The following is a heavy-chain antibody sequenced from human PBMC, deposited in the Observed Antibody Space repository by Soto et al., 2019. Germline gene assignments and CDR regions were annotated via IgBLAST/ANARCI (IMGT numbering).Heavy chain of an antibody. CDR2: IYSGGST. CDR3: ARTDYGDHGYYDY. CDR1: GFTFSSYA. J-gene: IGHJ4*02. Sequence: GGSLRLSCAASGFTFSSYAMSWVRQAPGKGLEWVSVIYSGGSTYYADSVKGRFTISRDNSKNTLYLQMNSLRAEDTAVYYCARTDYGDHGYYDYWGQGTLVTVSS. V-gene: IGHV3-66*01. D-gene: IGHD4-17*01.